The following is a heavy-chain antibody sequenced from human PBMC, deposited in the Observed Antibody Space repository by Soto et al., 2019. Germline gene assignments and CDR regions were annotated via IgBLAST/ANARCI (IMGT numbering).Heavy chain of an antibody. D-gene: IGHD6-13*01. V-gene: IGHV4-59*01. CDR2: XYXXXSX. J-gene: IGHJ4*02. CDR1: GDSINNYY. Sequence: PSETQSLTCTVSGDSINNYYWGWIRQPPGKRLEWIXYXYXXXSXTXXXSXXXXVTMSVDTSKNQFSLKLSSVTAADTAVYYCAKYRRTEAEGFTLDYWGRGTLVTVSS. CDR3: AKYRRTEAEGFTLDY.